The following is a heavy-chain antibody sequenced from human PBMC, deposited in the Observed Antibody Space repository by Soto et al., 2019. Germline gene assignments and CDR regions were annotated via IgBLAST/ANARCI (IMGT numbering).Heavy chain of an antibody. CDR1: GHTFHSYA. Sequence: EVQLLESGGGLVQPGVSLRRSCVAAGHTFHSYAMSWVRQAPGKGLEWVSGISGRGGTTHYADSVRGRVTISTDDSKHTLYMHKNSLRAENTAVYHCATVSRGIGIVPAALNWGQETLVTVSS. D-gene: IGHD2-2*01. V-gene: IGHV3-23*01. J-gene: IGHJ4*02. CDR2: ISGRGGTT. CDR3: ATVSRGIGIVPAALN.